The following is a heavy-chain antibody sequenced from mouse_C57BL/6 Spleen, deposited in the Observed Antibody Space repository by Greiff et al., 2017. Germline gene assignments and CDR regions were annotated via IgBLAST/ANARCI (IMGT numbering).Heavy chain of an antibody. Sequence: QVQLQQPGAELVKPGASVKLSCKASGYTFTSYWMHWVKQRPGQGLEWIGMIHPNSGSTNYNEKFKSKATLTVDKSSSTAYMQRRSLTSEDSAVYYCARYGTVVQYYFDYWGQGTTLTVSS. CDR2: IHPNSGST. CDR3: ARYGTVVQYYFDY. CDR1: GYTFTSYW. J-gene: IGHJ2*01. D-gene: IGHD1-1*01. V-gene: IGHV1-64*01.